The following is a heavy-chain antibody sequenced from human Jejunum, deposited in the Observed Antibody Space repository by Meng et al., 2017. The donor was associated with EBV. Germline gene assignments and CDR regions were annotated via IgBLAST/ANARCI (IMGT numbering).Heavy chain of an antibody. V-gene: IGHV4-39*01. CDR2: ICFSDYT. D-gene: IGHD4-17*01. CDR3: AMGPDYAKSGY. Sequence: LHLEDSRPGVCKPSDTLSPTCTVSGGSISSSIYCWGWIRQPPGKGLEWIGSICFSDYTYHNPSLKSRVAISADTSKNQFSLSLTSVTAADTAVYYCAMGPDYAKSGYWGQGTLVTVSS. CDR1: GGSISSSIYC. J-gene: IGHJ4*02.